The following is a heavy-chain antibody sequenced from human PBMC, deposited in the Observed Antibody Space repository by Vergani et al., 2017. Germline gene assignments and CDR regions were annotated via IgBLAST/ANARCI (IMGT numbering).Heavy chain of an antibody. D-gene: IGHD2-15*01. CDR2: MDDSGST. V-gene: IGHV4-39*01. CDR1: GDSVISTDYH. J-gene: IGHJ4*02. CDR3: ASKRGACRAAYCHSYDF. Sequence: QVQLQESGPGLVKPSETLSLTCTVSGDSVISTDYHWGWMRQPPGKGLEWFGSMDDSGSTSYNPSLESRISISFETPKNQFSLRLTSVTAADTAVYYCASKRGACRAAYCHSYDFWGPGTLVGVSS.